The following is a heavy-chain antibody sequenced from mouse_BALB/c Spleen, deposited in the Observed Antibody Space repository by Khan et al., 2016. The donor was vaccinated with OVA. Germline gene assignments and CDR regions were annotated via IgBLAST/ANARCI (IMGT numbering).Heavy chain of an antibody. D-gene: IGHD3-2*02. CDR3: ACERQGFAY. CDR1: GDSITSGY. Sequence: EVQLQESGPSLVKPSQTLSLTCSVTGDSITSGYWNWIRKFPGNKLEYMGYISYSGNTYYNPSLKSRLSITRDTSTSQYYLQLKSVTTADTATYYGACERQGFAYWGQGTLVTVSA. J-gene: IGHJ3*01. CDR2: ISYSGNT. V-gene: IGHV3-8*02.